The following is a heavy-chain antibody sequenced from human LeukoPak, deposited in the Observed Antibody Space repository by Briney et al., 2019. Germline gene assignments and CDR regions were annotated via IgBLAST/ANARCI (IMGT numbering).Heavy chain of an antibody. CDR1: GFTLRSYG. CDR3: ARDASGSSTGLIDS. D-gene: IGHD1-26*01. CDR2: ISSYYT. J-gene: IGHJ4*02. V-gene: IGHV3-21*01. Sequence: PGGSLRLSCAASGFTLRSYGMNWVRQAPGKGLEWLSYISSYYTYYADSVKGRFTISRDDAKNSLYLQMNSLRAEDTALYYCARDASGSSTGLIDSWGQGTLVTVSS.